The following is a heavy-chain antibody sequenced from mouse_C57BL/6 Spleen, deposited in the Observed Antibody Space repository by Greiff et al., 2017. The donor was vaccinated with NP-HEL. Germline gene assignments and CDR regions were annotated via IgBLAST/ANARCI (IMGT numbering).Heavy chain of an antibody. V-gene: IGHV5-17*01. D-gene: IGHD1-1*01. J-gene: IGHJ4*01. CDR3: ARFQIYYYGSTYAMDY. Sequence: EVQLVESGGGLVKPGGSLKLSCAASGFTFSDYGMHWVRQAPEKGLEWVAYISSGSSTIYYADTVKGRFTISRDNAKNTLFLQMTSLRSEDTAMYYCARFQIYYYGSTYAMDYWGQGTSVTVSS. CDR2: ISSGSSTI. CDR1: GFTFSDYG.